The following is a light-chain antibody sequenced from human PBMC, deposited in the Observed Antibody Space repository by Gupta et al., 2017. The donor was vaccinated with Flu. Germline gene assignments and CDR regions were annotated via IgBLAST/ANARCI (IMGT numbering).Light chain of an antibody. CDR3: SSYAGSNSWV. CDR2: EVS. CDR1: SSDVGGYKY. V-gene: IGLV2-8*01. J-gene: IGLJ3*02. Sequence: SVTIFCTGTSSDVGGYKYVSRYQQYPGKAPQVIIYEVSKRPSGVPDRFSGSKSGTTASLTVSGLQAEDEADYYCSSYAGSNSWVFGGGTKLTVL.